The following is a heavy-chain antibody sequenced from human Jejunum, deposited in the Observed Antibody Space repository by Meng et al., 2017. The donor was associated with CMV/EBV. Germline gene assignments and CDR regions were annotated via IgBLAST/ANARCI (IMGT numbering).Heavy chain of an antibody. J-gene: IGHJ3*02. CDR1: IKFRGDW. D-gene: IGHD6-19*01. CDR3: ARELDSSGRQSDSFDI. Sequence: IKFRGDWGHWVRRAAGKRLELVSRKNGDGSKTRYIITVEDRFVISRDDAQNMLFLQMNSLRADDTAVYYCARELDSSGRQSDSFDIWGQGTMVTVSS. CDR2: KNGDGSKT. V-gene: IGHV3-74*01.